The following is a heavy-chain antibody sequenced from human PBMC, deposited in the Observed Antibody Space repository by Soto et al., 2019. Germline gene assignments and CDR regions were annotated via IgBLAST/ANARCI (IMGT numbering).Heavy chain of an antibody. CDR2: IIPIFGTA. D-gene: IGHD2-2*01. J-gene: IGHJ6*02. CDR1: GGTFSSYA. V-gene: IGHV1-69*01. CDR3: ASFSGYCSSTSCYVDYYGMDV. Sequence: QVQLVQSGAEVKKPGSSVKVSCKASGGTFSSYAISWVRQAPGQGLEWMGGIIPIFGTANYAQKFQGRVTSTADESTSTAYMELSSLRSEDTAVYYCASFSGYCSSTSCYVDYYGMDVWGQGTTVTVSS.